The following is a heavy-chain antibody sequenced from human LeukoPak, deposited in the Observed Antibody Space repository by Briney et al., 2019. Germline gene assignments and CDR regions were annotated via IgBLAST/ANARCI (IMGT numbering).Heavy chain of an antibody. V-gene: IGHV4-34*01. CDR1: GGSFSGYY. CDR3: ARDARGGNSYYFDY. D-gene: IGHD4-23*01. CDR2: IYHVGTT. J-gene: IGHJ4*02. Sequence: SETLSLTCAVYGGSFSGYYWSWICQPPGKGLEWIGSIYHVGTTSYNPSLKSRVTISVDTSKNHFSLKLNSVTAADTAVYYCARDARGGNSYYFDYWGQGTLVTVSS.